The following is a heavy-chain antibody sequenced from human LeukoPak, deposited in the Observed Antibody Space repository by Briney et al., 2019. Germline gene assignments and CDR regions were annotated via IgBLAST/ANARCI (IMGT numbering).Heavy chain of an antibody. J-gene: IGHJ4*02. Sequence: GGSLRLSCAASRFTLSSYAMSWVRRAPGKGLEWVSAISVSGNTYHADSVKGRFTISRDSSKNTLYLQINRQRPEDAAVYYCAKAPVTACSGAYCYPFDYWGQGTLVTVSS. CDR2: ISVSGNT. CDR1: RFTLSSYA. V-gene: IGHV3-23*01. CDR3: AKAPVTACSGAYCYPFDY. D-gene: IGHD2-21*01.